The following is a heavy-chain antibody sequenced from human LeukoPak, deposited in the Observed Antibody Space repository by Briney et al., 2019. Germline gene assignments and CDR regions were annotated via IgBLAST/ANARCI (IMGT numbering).Heavy chain of an antibody. Sequence: GGSLRLSCAASGFTFSSYWMHWVRQAPGKGLEWVANIKQDGSEKYYVDSVKGRFTISRDNAKNSLYLQMNSLRAEDTAVYYCARVGFGQGHAFDIWGQGTMVTVSS. CDR1: GFTFSSYW. CDR2: IKQDGSEK. CDR3: ARVGFGQGHAFDI. D-gene: IGHD3-10*01. V-gene: IGHV3-7*01. J-gene: IGHJ3*02.